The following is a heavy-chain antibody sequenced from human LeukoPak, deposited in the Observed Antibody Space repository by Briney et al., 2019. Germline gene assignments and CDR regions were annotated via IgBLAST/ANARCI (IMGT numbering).Heavy chain of an antibody. CDR1: GGSINSGTYY. V-gene: IGHV4-39*02. D-gene: IGHD6-19*01. J-gene: IGHJ4*02. CDR3: ARERIEYSSGWYLGYFDY. CDR2: IFYSGST. Sequence: PSETLSLTCTVSGGSINSGTYYWGWIRQPPGKGLEWIGSIFYSGSTYYNPSLKSQVTISVDTSKNQFSLKLSSVTAADTAVYYCARERIEYSSGWYLGYFDYWGQGTLVTVSS.